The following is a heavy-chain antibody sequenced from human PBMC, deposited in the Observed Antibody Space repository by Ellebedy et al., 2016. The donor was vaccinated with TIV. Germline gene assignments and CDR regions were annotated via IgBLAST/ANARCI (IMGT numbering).Heavy chain of an antibody. V-gene: IGHV1-69*13. D-gene: IGHD2-2*01. Sequence: SVKVSCXASGGTFSSYAISWVRQAPGQGLEWMGGIIPIFGTANYAQKFQGRVTITADESTSTAYMELSSLRSEDTAVYYCARGDCSSTSCYLYYFDYWGQGTLVTVSS. CDR2: IIPIFGTA. J-gene: IGHJ4*02. CDR3: ARGDCSSTSCYLYYFDY. CDR1: GGTFSSYA.